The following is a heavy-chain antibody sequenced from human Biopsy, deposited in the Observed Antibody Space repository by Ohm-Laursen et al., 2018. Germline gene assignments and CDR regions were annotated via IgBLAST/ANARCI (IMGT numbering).Heavy chain of an antibody. Sequence: SETLSLTCTVSGGSISSYYWNWIRQPPGKGLEWIGYIYYSGTTDYSPYLKIRVTISIDKSKNQFFLKLSSVTAEDTDVYYCARDDAVTVIRGLYYWGQGALVTVSS. CDR1: GGSISSYY. D-gene: IGHD2-21*02. CDR2: IYYSGTT. V-gene: IGHV4-59*01. J-gene: IGHJ4*02. CDR3: ARDDAVTVIRGLYY.